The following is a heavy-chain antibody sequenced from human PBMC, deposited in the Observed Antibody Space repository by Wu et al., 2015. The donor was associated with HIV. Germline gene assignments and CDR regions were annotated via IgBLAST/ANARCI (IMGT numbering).Heavy chain of an antibody. CDR1: GYTFTSYG. D-gene: IGHD3-10*01. CDR2: ISASNGNT. CDR3: ARASMVRGVIAYFDY. Sequence: QVQLVQSGAEVKKPGASVKVSCKASGYTFTSYGLSWVRQAPGQGLEWMGWISASNGNTNYAQKLQGRVTMTTDTSTSTAYMELSSLRSEDTAVYYCARASMVRGVIAYFDYWGQGTLVTVSS. J-gene: IGHJ4*02. V-gene: IGHV1-18*01.